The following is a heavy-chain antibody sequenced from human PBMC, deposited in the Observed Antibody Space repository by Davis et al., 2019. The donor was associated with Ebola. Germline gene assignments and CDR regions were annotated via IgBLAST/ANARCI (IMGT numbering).Heavy chain of an antibody. J-gene: IGHJ6*04. CDR1: GYTFTHYG. D-gene: IGHD2-21*02. V-gene: IGHV1-18*01. Sequence: ASVKVSCKASGYTFTHYGVTWVRQAPGHGLEWMGWISAFNGDTNYAQKFQDRVTMTTDTSTSTAYMELTSLRSDDTAVYYCARVRYCGGDCSRHYYYGMDVWGKGTTVTVSS. CDR3: ARVRYCGGDCSRHYYYGMDV. CDR2: ISAFNGDT.